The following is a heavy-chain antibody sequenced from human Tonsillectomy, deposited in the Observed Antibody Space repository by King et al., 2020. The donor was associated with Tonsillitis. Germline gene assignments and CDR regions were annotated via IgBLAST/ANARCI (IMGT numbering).Heavy chain of an antibody. CDR1: GGAISSYY. Sequence: QLQESGPGLVKPSETRSLTCTVSGGAISSYYWSWIRQPPGKGLEWIGYIYYSGITNYNPSLKSRFTISVDTSKNQVSLKLSSVTAADTAVYYCARAYISHWGLKWFDPWGQGTLVTVSS. J-gene: IGHJ5*02. V-gene: IGHV4-59*08. D-gene: IGHD3-16*01. CDR3: ARAYISHWGLKWFDP. CDR2: IYYSGIT.